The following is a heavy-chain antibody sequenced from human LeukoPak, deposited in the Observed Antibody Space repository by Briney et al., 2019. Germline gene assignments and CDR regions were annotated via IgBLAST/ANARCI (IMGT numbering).Heavy chain of an antibody. V-gene: IGHV3-48*01. CDR3: AREDSDYYDSSLYYYYYYMDV. J-gene: IGHJ6*03. D-gene: IGHD3-22*01. CDR2: ISSSSSTI. Sequence: PGGSLRLSCAASGFTFSSYSMNWVRQAPGKGLEWVSYISSSSSTIYYADSVKGRFTISRDNAKNSLYLQMNSLRAEDTAVYYCAREDSDYYDSSLYYYYYYMDVWGKGTTVTVSS. CDR1: GFTFSSYS.